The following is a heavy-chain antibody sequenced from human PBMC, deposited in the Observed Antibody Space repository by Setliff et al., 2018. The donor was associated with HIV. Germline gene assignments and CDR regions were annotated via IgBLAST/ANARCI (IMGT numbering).Heavy chain of an antibody. Sequence: PSETLSLTCAVSGGSFSGHFWGWFRQPPGKGLEWIGYIYYSGSTYYNPSLKSRVTISVDTSKNQFSLKLSSGTAADTAVYYCARGHCSGTNCYGVDYYGMDVWGQGTTVTVSS. J-gene: IGHJ6*02. CDR1: GGSFSGHF. CDR2: IYYSGST. CDR3: ARGHCSGTNCYGVDYYGMDV. D-gene: IGHD2-2*01. V-gene: IGHV4-59*08.